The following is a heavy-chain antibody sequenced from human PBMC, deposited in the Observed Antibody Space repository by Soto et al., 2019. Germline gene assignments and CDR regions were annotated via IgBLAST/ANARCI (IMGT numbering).Heavy chain of an antibody. D-gene: IGHD4-17*01. Sequence: ASVKVSCKASGYTFTSYGISWVRQAPGQGLEWMGWISAYNGNTNYAQKLQGRVTMTTDTSTSTAYMELRSLRSGDTAVYYCARVTDPTVTTAVISYYYYGMDVWG. V-gene: IGHV1-18*01. CDR2: ISAYNGNT. J-gene: IGHJ6*02. CDR3: ARVTDPTVTTAVISYYYYGMDV. CDR1: GYTFTSYG.